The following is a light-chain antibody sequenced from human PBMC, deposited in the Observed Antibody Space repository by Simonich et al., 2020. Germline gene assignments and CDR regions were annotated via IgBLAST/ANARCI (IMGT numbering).Light chain of an antibody. Sequence: QSALTQPASVSGSPGQSITISCTGTSGDDGGYNYVSWYQQHPGKAPKLMIYDVSQRPSGFSNRFSGSKSGNTASLTISGRQAEDEADYYGSSYTSSSTWVFGGGTKLTVL. CDR1: SGDDGGYNY. CDR2: DVS. J-gene: IGLJ3*02. V-gene: IGLV2-14*01. CDR3: SSYTSSSTWV.